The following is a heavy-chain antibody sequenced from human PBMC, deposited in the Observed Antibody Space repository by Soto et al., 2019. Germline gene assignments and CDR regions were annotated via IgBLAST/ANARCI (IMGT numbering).Heavy chain of an antibody. J-gene: IGHJ5*02. CDR1: GGSIISRNFY. CDR3: ARHVRGAVTLNWFDP. CDR2: VEYGGST. Sequence: SETLSLTCTVSGGSIISRNFYWGWIRQPPGKGLEWIGSVEYGGSTYDNPSLKSRVTLSADTSKNQFSLKLTSVTAAATAIYSCARHVRGAVTLNWFDPWGPGPLVTVSS. V-gene: IGHV4-39*01. D-gene: IGHD3-10*02.